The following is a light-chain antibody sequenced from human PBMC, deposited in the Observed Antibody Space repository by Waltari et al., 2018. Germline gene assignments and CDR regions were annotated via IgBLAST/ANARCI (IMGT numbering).Light chain of an antibody. CDR2: STN. J-gene: IGLJ3*02. CDR1: SSNIGQNP. V-gene: IGLV1-47*01. CDR3: ATWDDSLRMV. Sequence: QSVLSQPPSASGTPGQRATISCSGSSSNIGQNPVYWYQQLPGTAPKLLSYSTNQRPSGFPDRFSGSKSGTSASLAINGLRSEDEADYYCATWDDSLRMVFGGGTELTVL.